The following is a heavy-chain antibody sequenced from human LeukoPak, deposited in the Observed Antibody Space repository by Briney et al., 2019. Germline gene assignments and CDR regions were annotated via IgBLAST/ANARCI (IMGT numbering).Heavy chain of an antibody. CDR1: GGSVSRDY. CDR3: ARDDVGATWGAFDI. CDR2: IYYTGST. J-gene: IGHJ3*02. D-gene: IGHD1-26*01. V-gene: IGHV4-59*02. Sequence: PSETLSLTCTVSGGSVSRDYWSWIRQPPGKGLEWIGYIYYTGSTNYNPSLKSRVTISVDTSKNQFSLKLSSVTAADTAVYYCARDDVGATWGAFDIWGQGTMVTVSS.